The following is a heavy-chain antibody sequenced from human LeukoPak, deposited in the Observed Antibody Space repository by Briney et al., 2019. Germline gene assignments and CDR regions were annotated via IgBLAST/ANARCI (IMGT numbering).Heavy chain of an antibody. J-gene: IGHJ4*02. D-gene: IGHD2-15*01. Sequence: GGSLRLSCAASGFTFTNYAMSWVRQAPGKGREWVSGMSGRGVSTYYADSVKGRFTISTDNSKNTLYLQMNSLRAEDTAIYYCAKDCNGGNCYIDYWGQGTLVTVAS. V-gene: IGHV3-23*01. CDR1: GFTFTNYA. CDR2: MSGRGVST. CDR3: AKDCNGGNCYIDY.